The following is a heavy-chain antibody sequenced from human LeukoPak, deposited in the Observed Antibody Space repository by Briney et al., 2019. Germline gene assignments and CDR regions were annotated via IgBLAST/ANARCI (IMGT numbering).Heavy chain of an antibody. D-gene: IGHD1-26*01. CDR3: IGSGGWPGY. J-gene: IGHJ4*02. V-gene: IGHV3-74*01. Sequence: HPGGSLRLSCAASGFTFSSYWMHWVRQAPGKGLVCVSRIASDGSTVYADSVKGRFTISRDNAKDTVYLQMNSLRVEDTAVYYCIGSGGWPGYWGQGTLVTVSS. CDR1: GFTFSSYW. CDR2: IASDGST.